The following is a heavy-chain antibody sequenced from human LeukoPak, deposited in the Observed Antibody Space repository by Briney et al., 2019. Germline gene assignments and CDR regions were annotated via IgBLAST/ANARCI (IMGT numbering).Heavy chain of an antibody. CDR1: GFTFSDYY. Sequence: GGSLRLSCAASGFTFSDYYMSWIRQAPGMGLEWVSYISRSSTYINYADSVKGRFTISRDNPKNSLYLQMNSLRAEDTAVYYCVRDFRCSGGSCPLFDYWGQGTLVTVSS. CDR2: ISRSSTYI. J-gene: IGHJ4*02. D-gene: IGHD2-15*01. CDR3: VRDFRCSGGSCPLFDY. V-gene: IGHV3-11*05.